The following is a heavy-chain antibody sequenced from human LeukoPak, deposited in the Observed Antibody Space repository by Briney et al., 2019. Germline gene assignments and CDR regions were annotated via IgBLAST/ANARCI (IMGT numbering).Heavy chain of an antibody. CDR1: GFTFSSYE. CDR3: ARAWAAAGSMDV. V-gene: IGHV3-48*03. Sequence: GGSLRLSCAASGFTFSSYEMNWVRQAPGKGLERVSYISSSGSTIYYADSVKGRFTISRDNAKNSLYLQMNSLRAEDTAIYYCARAWAAAGSMDVWGKGTTVTISS. D-gene: IGHD6-13*01. CDR2: ISSSGSTI. J-gene: IGHJ6*03.